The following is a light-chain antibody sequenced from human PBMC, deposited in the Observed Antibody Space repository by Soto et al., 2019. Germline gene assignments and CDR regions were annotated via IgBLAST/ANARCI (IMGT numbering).Light chain of an antibody. CDR1: SSDVGGYNY. J-gene: IGLJ1*01. CDR3: CSYAGSYV. CDR2: DVS. Sequence: QSALTQPRAVSGSPGQSVTISCTGTSSDVGGYNYVSWYQQHPVKAPKLMIYDVSKRPSGVPDRFSGSKSGNTASLTISGLQAEDEADYYCCSYAGSYVFGTGTKLTVL. V-gene: IGLV2-11*01.